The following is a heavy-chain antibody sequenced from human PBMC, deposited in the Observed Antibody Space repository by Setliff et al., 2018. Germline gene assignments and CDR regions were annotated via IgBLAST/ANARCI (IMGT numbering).Heavy chain of an antibody. Sequence: PVGSLRLSCAASGFTFDDYAMHWVRQAPGKGLEWVSGISWNGGSIHYADSVKGRFTVSRDNAKNFLYLQMNSLRAEDTAIYYCARTTGYRLEGDFDYWGQGTLVTVSS. V-gene: IGHV3-9*01. CDR3: ARTTGYRLEGDFDY. CDR2: ISWNGGSI. D-gene: IGHD1-1*01. CDR1: GFTFDDYA. J-gene: IGHJ4*02.